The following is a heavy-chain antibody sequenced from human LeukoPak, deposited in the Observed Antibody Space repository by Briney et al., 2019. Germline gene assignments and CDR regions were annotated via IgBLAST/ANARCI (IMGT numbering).Heavy chain of an antibody. CDR2: ISAYNGNT. D-gene: IGHD4-17*01. Sequence: ASVKVSCKASGYTFTSYGISWVRQAPGQGPEWMGWISAYNGNTNYAQKLQGRVTMTTDTSASTAYMELSSLRSEDTAVYYCAIHSMTTVIWGQGTLVTVSS. V-gene: IGHV1-18*01. CDR1: GYTFTSYG. CDR3: AIHSMTTVI. J-gene: IGHJ4*02.